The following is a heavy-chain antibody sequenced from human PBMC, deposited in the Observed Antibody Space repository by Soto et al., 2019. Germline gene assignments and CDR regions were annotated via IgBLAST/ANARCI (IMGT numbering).Heavy chain of an antibody. CDR2: IYTSGST. Sequence: SETLSLTCTVSGGSISSYYWSWIRQPAGKGLEWIGRIYTSGSTNYNPSLKSRVTMSVDTSKNQFSLKLSSVTAADTAVYYCARVGPWVPYYYDSSPYTFENWFDPWGQGTLVTVSS. D-gene: IGHD3-22*01. V-gene: IGHV4-4*07. CDR1: GGSISSYY. J-gene: IGHJ5*02. CDR3: ARVGPWVPYYYDSSPYTFENWFDP.